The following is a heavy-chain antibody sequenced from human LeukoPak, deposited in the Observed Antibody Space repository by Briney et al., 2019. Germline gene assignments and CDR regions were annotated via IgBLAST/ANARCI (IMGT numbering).Heavy chain of an antibody. J-gene: IGHJ4*02. V-gene: IGHV3-48*04. CDR2: IRSSSTTT. Sequence: GGSLRLSCAASGFTFSTYSMNWVRQAPGKGLEWVSYIRSSSTTTYYADSVKGRFTISRDNAKNSLYLQMNSLRAEDTALYYCAKEMHEAVAMNYWGQGTLVTVSS. D-gene: IGHD6-19*01. CDR3: AKEMHEAVAMNY. CDR1: GFTFSTYS.